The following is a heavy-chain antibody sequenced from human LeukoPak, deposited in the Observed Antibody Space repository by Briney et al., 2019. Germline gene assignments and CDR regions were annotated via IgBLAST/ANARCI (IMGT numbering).Heavy chain of an antibody. CDR3: ARADYDYVWGSYRQYYFDY. J-gene: IGHJ4*02. D-gene: IGHD3-16*02. CDR2: MSSSGNSK. V-gene: IGHV3-48*03. Sequence: GGSLRLSCAASGFTLSSYEMNWVRQAPGKGLEWVSYMSSSGNSKHYADSVKGRFTISRDNAKNSLYLQMNSLRAEDTAVYYCARADYDYVWGSYRQYYFDYWGQGTLVTVSS. CDR1: GFTLSSYE.